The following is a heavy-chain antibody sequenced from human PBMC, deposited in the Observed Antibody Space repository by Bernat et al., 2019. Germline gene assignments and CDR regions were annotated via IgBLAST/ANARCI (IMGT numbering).Heavy chain of an antibody. J-gene: IGHJ6*02. CDR2: ISAYNGNT. V-gene: IGHV1-18*01. CDR1: GYTFTSYG. CDR3: ARVELGVSSSSWGNYYYYYGMDV. Sequence: QVQLVQSGAAVKKPGASVKVSCKASGYTFTSYGISWVRQAPGQGLEWMGWISAYNGNTNYAPKLQGRVTMTTDTSTSTAYMELRSLRSDDTAVYYSARVELGVSSSSWGNYYYYYGMDVWGQGTTVTVSS. D-gene: IGHD6-13*01.